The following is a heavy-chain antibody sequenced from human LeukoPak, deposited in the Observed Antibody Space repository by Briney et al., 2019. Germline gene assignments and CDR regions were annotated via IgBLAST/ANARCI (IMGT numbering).Heavy chain of an antibody. CDR3: TRHRYYYGSGSYEDWFDP. V-gene: IGHV3-73*01. J-gene: IGHJ5*02. Sequence: PGGSLRLSCAASGFTFSGSAMHWVRQASRKGLEWVGRIRSKANSYATAYAASVKGRFTISRDDSKNTAYLQMNSLKTEDTAVYYCTRHRYYYGSGSYEDWFDPWGQGTLVTVSS. CDR2: IRSKANSYAT. D-gene: IGHD3-10*01. CDR1: GFTFSGSA.